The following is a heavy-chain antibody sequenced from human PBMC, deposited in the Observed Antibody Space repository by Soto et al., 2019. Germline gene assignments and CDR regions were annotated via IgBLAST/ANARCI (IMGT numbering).Heavy chain of an antibody. J-gene: IGHJ5*02. D-gene: IGHD3-3*01. CDR1: GGSISSSSYY. CDR2: IYYSGST. CDR3: ARANDFWSGYRNWFDP. Sequence: SETLSLTCTVSGGSISSSSYYWGWIRQPPGKGLEWIGSIYYSGSTNYNPSLKSRVTISVDTSKNQFSLKLSSVTAADTAVYYCARANDFWSGYRNWFDPWGQGTLVTVSS. V-gene: IGHV4-39*07.